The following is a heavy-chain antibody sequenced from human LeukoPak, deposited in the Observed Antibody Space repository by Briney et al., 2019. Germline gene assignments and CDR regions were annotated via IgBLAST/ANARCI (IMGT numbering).Heavy chain of an antibody. Sequence: SETLSLPCTVSGGSISSYYWSWIRQPPGKGLEWIGYFYTSGSTNYTPSLKSRVTISVDTSKNQFSLKLSSVTAADTAVYYCARVGAAAGTIGAFDIWGQGTMVTVSS. V-gene: IGHV4-4*09. CDR1: GGSISSYY. J-gene: IGHJ3*02. D-gene: IGHD6-13*01. CDR2: FYTSGST. CDR3: ARVGAAAGTIGAFDI.